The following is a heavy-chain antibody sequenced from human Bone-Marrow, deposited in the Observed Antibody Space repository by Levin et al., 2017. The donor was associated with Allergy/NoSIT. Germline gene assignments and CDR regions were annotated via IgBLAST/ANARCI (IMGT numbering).Heavy chain of an antibody. Sequence: GGSLRLSCVASGFTFSGYAMYWVRQAPGRGLEWVTMISYDGSSKYDADSVRGRFTISRDNSKNTLHLEMHSLRTDDTGVYYCAGDFLSGPSAWHNFGYYDNGMDVWGQGTTVTVSS. CDR3: AGDFLSGPSAWHNFGYYDNGMDV. CDR2: ISYDGSSK. J-gene: IGHJ6*02. D-gene: IGHD3-3*01. V-gene: IGHV3-30*04. CDR1: GFTFSGYA.